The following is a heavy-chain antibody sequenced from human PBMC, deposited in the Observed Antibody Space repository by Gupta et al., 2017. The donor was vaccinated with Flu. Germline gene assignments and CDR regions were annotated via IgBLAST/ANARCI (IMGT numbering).Heavy chain of an antibody. CDR3: TRDPGWGAFDM. CDR1: FTFSSSW. D-gene: IGHD1-26*01. CDR2: INSDGDAV. Sequence: FTFSSSWMNGVRKAPGKGLETVSMINSDGDAVYYMDSVKGRFTISRDNAKNSLILQMNSLRAEDTAVYYCTRDPGWGAFDMWGQGTLVTISS. V-gene: IGHV3-7*01. J-gene: IGHJ3*02.